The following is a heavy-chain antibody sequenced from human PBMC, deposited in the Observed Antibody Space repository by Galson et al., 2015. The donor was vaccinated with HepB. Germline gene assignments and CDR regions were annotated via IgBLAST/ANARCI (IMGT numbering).Heavy chain of an antibody. CDR2: IYYHWGA. CDR1: GGSISSYY. D-gene: IGHD2-15*01. CDR3: ATLPHCSGGSCRNFDY. J-gene: IGHJ4*02. Sequence: ETLSLTCTVSGGSISSYYWNWIRQPPGKGLEWIGYIYYHWGANYNPSLKSRVTISVETSKNQFSLKLSSVTAADTAVYYCATLPHCSGGSCRNFDYWGRGTLVTVSS. V-gene: IGHV4-59*01.